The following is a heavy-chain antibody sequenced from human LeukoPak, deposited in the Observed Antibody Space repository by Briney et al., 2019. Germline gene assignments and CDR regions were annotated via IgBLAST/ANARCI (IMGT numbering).Heavy chain of an antibody. CDR3: ARDRTSRFDY. D-gene: IGHD2-2*01. CDR2: ISSNGGST. Sequence: GGSLRLSCAASGFTFSSYAMHWVRQAPGKGLEYVSAISSNGGSTYYANSVKGRFTISRDNSKNTLYLQMGSLRAEDMAVYYCARDRTSRFDYWGQGTLVTVSS. J-gene: IGHJ4*02. CDR1: GFTFSSYA. V-gene: IGHV3-64*01.